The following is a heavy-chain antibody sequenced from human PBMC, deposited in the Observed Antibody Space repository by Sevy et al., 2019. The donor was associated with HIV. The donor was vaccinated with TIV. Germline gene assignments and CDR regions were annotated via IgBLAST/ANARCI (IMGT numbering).Heavy chain of an antibody. Sequence: GGSLRLSCAASGFTFSNAWISWVRQAPGKGLEWVGRIKSKTDGGTTDYAAPGKGRVTISRGDSKNTLYLQMNSLKTEDTAVYYCTTDVSSGYYYGYYYYGMDVWGQGTTVTVSS. CDR2: IKSKTDGGTT. CDR1: GFTFSNAW. J-gene: IGHJ6*02. V-gene: IGHV3-15*01. D-gene: IGHD3-22*01. CDR3: TTDVSSGYYYGYYYYGMDV.